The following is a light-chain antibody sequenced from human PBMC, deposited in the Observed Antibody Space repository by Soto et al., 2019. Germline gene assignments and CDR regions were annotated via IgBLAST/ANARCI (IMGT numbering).Light chain of an antibody. J-gene: IGLJ2*01. CDR1: SSNIGLND. Sequence: QSVLTQPPSASGTPGPTVTISCSGSSSNIGLNDVHWYRQLSGTAPQILIYDTNQQATGVPDRFSGSRSGTSASLAIHGLQSEDEADYHCAAWDDSLNGPVFGGGTKVTVL. CDR3: AAWDDSLNGPV. CDR2: DTN. V-gene: IGLV1-44*01.